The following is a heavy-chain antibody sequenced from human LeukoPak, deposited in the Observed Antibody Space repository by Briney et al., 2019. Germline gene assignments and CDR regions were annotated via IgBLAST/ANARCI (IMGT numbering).Heavy chain of an antibody. Sequence: PSQTLSLTCTVSGASISRGGYYWSWIRQPPGKGLEWIGEINHSGSTNYNPSLKSRVTISVDTSKNQFSLKLSSVTAADTAVYYCARGSMPQYPGARPFDYWGQGTLVTVSS. CDR2: INHSGST. CDR1: GASISRGGYY. D-gene: IGHD2-2*01. J-gene: IGHJ4*02. V-gene: IGHV4-34*01. CDR3: ARGSMPQYPGARPFDY.